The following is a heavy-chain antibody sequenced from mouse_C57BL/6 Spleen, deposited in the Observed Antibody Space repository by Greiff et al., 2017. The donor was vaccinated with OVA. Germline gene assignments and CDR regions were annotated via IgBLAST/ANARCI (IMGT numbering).Heavy chain of an antibody. D-gene: IGHD2-5*01. J-gene: IGHJ2*01. CDR2: IDPENGDT. CDR1: GFNIKDDY. CDR3: TNSNFYFDY. V-gene: IGHV14-4*01. Sequence: VQLQQSGAELVRPGASVKLSCTASGFNIKDDYMHWVKQRPEQGLEWIGWIDPENGDTEYASKFQGKATITADTSSNTAYLQLSSLTSEDTAVYYCTNSNFYFDYWGQGTTLTVSS.